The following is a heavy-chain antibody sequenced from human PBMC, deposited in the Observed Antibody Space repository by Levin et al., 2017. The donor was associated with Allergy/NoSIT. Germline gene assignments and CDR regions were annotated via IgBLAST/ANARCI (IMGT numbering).Heavy chain of an antibody. CDR2: IYWNDDK. D-gene: IGHD2-21*02. CDR1: GFSLSTSGVG. V-gene: IGHV2-5*01. J-gene: IGHJ4*02. Sequence: SGPTLVKPTQTLTLTCTFSGFSLSTSGVGVGWIRQPPGKALEWLALIYWNDDKRYSPSLKSRLTITKDTSKNQVVLTMTNMDPVDTATYYCAHSGFLVFGVVTARPFDYWGQGTLVTVSS. CDR3: AHSGFLVFGVVTARPFDY.